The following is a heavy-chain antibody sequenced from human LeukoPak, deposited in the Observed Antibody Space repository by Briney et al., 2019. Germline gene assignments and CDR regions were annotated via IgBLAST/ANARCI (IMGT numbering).Heavy chain of an antibody. D-gene: IGHD3-16*01. CDR1: GFTLSSNY. CDR3: SGAVPPLMTFDY. CDR2: IYSGCGT. Sequence: GGSLRLSCAASGFTLSSNYISCVRQAPGQGLEWVSVIYSGCGTSYSDSVKGRFTIFRDNSYNTLYLQMQSLIAYDDAVVYCSGAVPPLMTFDYWSQGTLVTVSS. J-gene: IGHJ4*02. V-gene: IGHV3-53*01.